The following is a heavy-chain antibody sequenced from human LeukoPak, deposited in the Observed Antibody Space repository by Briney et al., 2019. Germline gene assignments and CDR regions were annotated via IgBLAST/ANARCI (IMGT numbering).Heavy chain of an antibody. CDR2: INPSGGST. Sequence: ASVKVSCKASGYTFTNYYMHWVRQAPGQGLEWMGIINPSGGSTSYAQKFQGRVTVTRGTSTSTVYMELSSLRSEDTAVYYCARDYIGYTSSWLDYWGQGTLVTVSS. J-gene: IGHJ4*02. CDR3: ARDYIGYTSSWLDY. V-gene: IGHV1-46*01. CDR1: GYTFTNYY. D-gene: IGHD6-13*01.